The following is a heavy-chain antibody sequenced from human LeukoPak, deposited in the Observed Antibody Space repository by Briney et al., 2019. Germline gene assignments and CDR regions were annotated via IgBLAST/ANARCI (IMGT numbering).Heavy chain of an antibody. CDR3: ARQEAVDIVATMALSS. D-gene: IGHD5-12*01. J-gene: IGHJ5*02. V-gene: IGHV4-39*01. CDR1: GDSISSSRSY. CDR2: IYYSGST. Sequence: SETLSLTCAVSGDSISSSRSYWGWIRQPPGKGLEWIGSIYYSGSTYYNTSLKSRVTISVDTSKNQFSLKLSSVTAADTAVYYCARQEAVDIVATMALSSWGQGTLVTVSS.